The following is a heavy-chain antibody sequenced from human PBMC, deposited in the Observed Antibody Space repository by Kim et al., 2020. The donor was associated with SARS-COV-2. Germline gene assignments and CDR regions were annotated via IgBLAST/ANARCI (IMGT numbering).Heavy chain of an antibody. V-gene: IGHV6-1*01. D-gene: IGHD6-19*01. J-gene: IGHJ3*02. CDR3: ARAGIAVAGGAFDI. Sequence: AVTVKSRITINPDTSKNQFHLQLNSVTPEDTAVYYCARAGIAVAGGAFDIWGQGTMVTVSS.